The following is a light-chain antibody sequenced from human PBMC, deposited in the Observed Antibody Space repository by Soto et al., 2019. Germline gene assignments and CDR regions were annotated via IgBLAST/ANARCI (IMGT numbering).Light chain of an antibody. J-gene: IGLJ2*01. CDR3: QACDSSPVV. V-gene: IGLV3-1*01. CDR2: QES. CDR1: KLGDKY. Sequence: SYELTQPPSVSVAPGQTASITCAGDKLGDKYARWYQQKPGQAPVLVIYQESKRPSGIPERFSGSNSGNTATLTISGTQAMDEADYYCQACDSSPVVFGGGTKLTVL.